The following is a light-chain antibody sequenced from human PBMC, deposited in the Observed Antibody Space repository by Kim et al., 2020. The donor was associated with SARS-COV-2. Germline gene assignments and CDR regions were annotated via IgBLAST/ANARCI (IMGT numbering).Light chain of an antibody. CDR2: GAS. J-gene: IGKJ5*01. CDR3: LQHNTYPIT. Sequence: ASVGDRITITCPASQDIRNDLGWYQQNPGGAPKRLIYGASSLQSGVPSRFSGSGSGTEFTLTISSLQPEDFATYFCLQHNTYPITFGQGTRLEIK. V-gene: IGKV1-17*01. CDR1: QDIRND.